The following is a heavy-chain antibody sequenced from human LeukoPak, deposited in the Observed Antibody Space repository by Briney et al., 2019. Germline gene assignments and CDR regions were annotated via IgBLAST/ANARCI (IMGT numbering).Heavy chain of an antibody. V-gene: IGHV1-2*02. J-gene: IGHJ5*02. CDR3: ARGSGTSWFDV. CDR2: MNSNSGAP. Sequence: GTSVKVSCKASGYTFTDHYMHWVRQAPGQGLEWMGWMNSNSGAPNYAQKFQGRVTMTRDTSIRTAYMDLTSLTSDDTAVYYCARGSGTSWFDVWGQGTLVTVSS. CDR1: GYTFTDHY. D-gene: IGHD1-7*01.